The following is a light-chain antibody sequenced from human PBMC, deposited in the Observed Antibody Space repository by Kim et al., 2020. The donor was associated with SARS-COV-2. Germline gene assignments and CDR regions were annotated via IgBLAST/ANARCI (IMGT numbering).Light chain of an antibody. CDR2: KAS. CDR3: QHYNAVPCT. J-gene: IGKJ1*01. V-gene: IGKV1-5*03. Sequence: AASGDRATNTCRARQGISTWLPWYQQRPEKAPNLQIYKASILEREVPSRFSAGASETGYTLTFTSLQPNEFISHYFQHYNAVPCTFGQGTKVDIK. CDR1: QGISTW.